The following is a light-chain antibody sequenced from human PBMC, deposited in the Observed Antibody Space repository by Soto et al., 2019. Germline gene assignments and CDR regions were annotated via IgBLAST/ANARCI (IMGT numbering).Light chain of an antibody. V-gene: IGLV3-1*01. CDR2: QDS. Sequence: SYELTQAPSVSVSPGQTASITCSGDKLGDKYACWYQQKPGQSPVLVIYQDSKRPSGIPERFSGSNSGNTATLTISGTQAMDEADYYCQAWDSSTASTLGGGTKLTVL. J-gene: IGLJ2*01. CDR3: QAWDSSTAST. CDR1: KLGDKY.